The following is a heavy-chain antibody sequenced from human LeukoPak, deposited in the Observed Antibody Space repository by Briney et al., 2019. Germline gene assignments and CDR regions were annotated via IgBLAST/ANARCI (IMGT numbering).Heavy chain of an antibody. CDR3: AREGAVEQQLVRAFDI. V-gene: IGHV4-61*02. CDR1: GGSISSGSYY. Sequence: PSQTLSLTCTVSGGSISSGSYYWSWIRQPAGKGLEWIGRIYTSGSTNYNPSLKSRVTISVDTSKNQFSLKLSSVTAADTAVYYCAREGAVEQQLVRAFDIWGQGTMVTVSS. CDR2: IYTSGST. D-gene: IGHD6-13*01. J-gene: IGHJ3*02.